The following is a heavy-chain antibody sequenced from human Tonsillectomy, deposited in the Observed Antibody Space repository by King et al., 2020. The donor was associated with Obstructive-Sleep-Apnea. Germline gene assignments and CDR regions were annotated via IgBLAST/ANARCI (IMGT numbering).Heavy chain of an antibody. CDR2: IYPVDFDT. V-gene: IGHV5-51*01. J-gene: IGHJ5*02. CDR1: GYSFTSYW. CDR3: ARRYDTSGYFVS. Sequence: VQLVQSGAEVKEPGESLKISCKGSGYSFTSYWIGCVRQMPGKGLEWMGIIYPVDFDTSYSPTFQGQVTISADKSISTAYPQWSRLKASDTAMYYCARRYDTSGYFVSWGQGTLVTVSS. D-gene: IGHD3-22*01.